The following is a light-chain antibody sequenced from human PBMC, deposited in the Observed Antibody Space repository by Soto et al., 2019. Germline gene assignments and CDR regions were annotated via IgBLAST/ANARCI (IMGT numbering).Light chain of an antibody. CDR2: DVT. CDR1: SSDIGGYTY. V-gene: IGLV2-14*01. Sequence: QSALTQPASVSGSPGQSITISCTGTSSDIGGYTYVSWYQQHPGKAPKLMIYDVTSRPSGVSHRFSGSKSGNTASLTISGLQAEDEADYYCSSYTSSSTLVFGGGTKLTVL. J-gene: IGLJ2*01. CDR3: SSYTSSSTLV.